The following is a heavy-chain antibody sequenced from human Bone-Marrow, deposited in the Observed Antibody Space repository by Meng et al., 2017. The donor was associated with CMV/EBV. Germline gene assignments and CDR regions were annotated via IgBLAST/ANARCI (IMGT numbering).Heavy chain of an antibody. V-gene: IGHV3-72*01. D-gene: IGHD6-6*01. Sequence: GGSLRLSCAASGFTFSEQYMDWFRQAPGRGLEWVGRSANKPNDYTTDYAASVKGRFSISRDELKNSVDLQINSLKSDDTAVYYCTGGNWQLAAVEVWGQGTLVTVSS. CDR3: TGGNWQLAAVEV. J-gene: IGHJ4*02. CDR2: SANKPNDYTT. CDR1: GFTFSEQY.